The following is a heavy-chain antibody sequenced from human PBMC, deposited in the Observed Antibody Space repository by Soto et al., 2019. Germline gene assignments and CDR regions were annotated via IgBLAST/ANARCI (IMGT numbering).Heavy chain of an antibody. CDR2: IYYSGST. V-gene: IGHV4-59*01. D-gene: IGHD3-10*01. Sequence: SETLSLTCTVSGGSISSYYWSWIRQPPGKGLEWIGYIYYSGSTNYNPSLKSRVTISVDTSKNQFSLKLSSVTAANTAVYYCARAGSGSYFSPRWGFDPWGQGTLVTVSS. J-gene: IGHJ5*02. CDR3: ARAGSGSYFSPRWGFDP. CDR1: GGSISSYY.